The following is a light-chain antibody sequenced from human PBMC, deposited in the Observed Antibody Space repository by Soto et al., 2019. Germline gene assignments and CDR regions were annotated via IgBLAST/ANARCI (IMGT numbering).Light chain of an antibody. V-gene: IGKV1-5*01. CDR2: DAS. CDR1: QDISNW. J-gene: IGKJ4*01. CDR3: RQYNTYPLT. Sequence: TQSPSTLSASVGDRVTITCRASQDISNWLDWYQQKPGKAPNLLIYDASTLESGVPSRFSGSGSGTEFTLTVSSLQPDDFATYYCRQYNTYPLTFGGGTKVDIK.